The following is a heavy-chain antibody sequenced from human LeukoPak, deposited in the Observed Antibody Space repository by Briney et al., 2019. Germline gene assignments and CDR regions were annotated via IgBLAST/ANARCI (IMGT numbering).Heavy chain of an antibody. D-gene: IGHD1-26*01. Sequence: ASVKVSCKASGYTFTSYGISWVRQAPGHGLEWMGWIGAYNGNTNYAQKLQGRVTMTTDTSTSTAYMELRSLRSDDTAVYYCARVEAYSGSYGEDYWGQGTLVTVSS. CDR1: GYTFTSYG. CDR3: ARVEAYSGSYGEDY. CDR2: IGAYNGNT. J-gene: IGHJ4*02. V-gene: IGHV1-18*01.